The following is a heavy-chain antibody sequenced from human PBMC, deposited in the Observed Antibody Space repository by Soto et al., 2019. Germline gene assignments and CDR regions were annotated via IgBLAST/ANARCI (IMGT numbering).Heavy chain of an antibody. CDR1: GLTFRSWA. V-gene: IGHV3-23*01. CDR3: SKDQRSTSIRGSFDY. Sequence: EVQLLESGGGLVQPGGSLRLSCAASGLTFRSWAMHWVRQAPGKGLEGVSTIRGGGGNTYNADPVKGRFTISRDNSKNTLYLQMNSLRAEDTALYCCSKDQRSTSIRGSFDYWGQGTLVTVSS. CDR2: IRGGGGNT. J-gene: IGHJ4*02. D-gene: IGHD6-6*01.